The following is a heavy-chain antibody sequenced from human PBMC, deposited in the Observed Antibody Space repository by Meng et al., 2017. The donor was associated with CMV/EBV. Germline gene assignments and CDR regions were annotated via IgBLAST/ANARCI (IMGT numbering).Heavy chain of an antibody. J-gene: IGHJ3*02. Sequence: GGSLRLSCAASGFTFSSYWMSWVRQAPGKGLEWVANIKQGGSEKYYVDSVKGRFTISRDNAKNSLYLQMNSLRAEDTAVYYCARERGRMIVVARGFDAFDIWGQGTMVTVSS. V-gene: IGHV3-7*01. D-gene: IGHD3-22*01. CDR3: ARERGRMIVVARGFDAFDI. CDR2: IKQGGSEK. CDR1: GFTFSSYW.